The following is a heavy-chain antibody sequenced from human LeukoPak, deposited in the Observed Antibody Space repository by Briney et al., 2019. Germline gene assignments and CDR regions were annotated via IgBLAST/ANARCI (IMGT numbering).Heavy chain of an antibody. CDR2: ISSTSSTI. J-gene: IGHJ4*02. CDR3: ARSGNYDC. Sequence: GGSLRLSCAASGFTFSSYAMTWVRQPPGKGLEWASYISSTSSTIYYADSVKGRFTISRDNAKSSLYLQMNSLRDEDTALYYCARSGNYDCWGQGTLVTVSS. CDR1: GFTFSSYA. D-gene: IGHD1-1*01. V-gene: IGHV3-48*02.